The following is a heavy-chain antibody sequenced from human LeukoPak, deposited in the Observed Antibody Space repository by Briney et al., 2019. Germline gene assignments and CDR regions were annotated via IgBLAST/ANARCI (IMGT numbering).Heavy chain of an antibody. V-gene: IGHV4-30-4*01. CDR1: GGPISSGDYY. CDR2: IYYSGST. Sequence: PSETLSLTCTVSGGPISSGDYYWSWIRQPPGKGLEWIGYIYYSGSTYYNPSLKSRVTISVDTSKNQFSLKLSSVTAADTAVYYCATLERYCSSTSCYGGIDYWGQGTLVTVSS. D-gene: IGHD2-2*01. CDR3: ATLERYCSSTSCYGGIDY. J-gene: IGHJ4*02.